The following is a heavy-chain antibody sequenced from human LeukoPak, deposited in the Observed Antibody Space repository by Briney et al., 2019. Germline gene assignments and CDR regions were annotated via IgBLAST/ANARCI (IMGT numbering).Heavy chain of an antibody. CDR2: ISAYNGNT. V-gene: IGHV1-18*01. CDR1: GYTFTSYG. J-gene: IGHJ3*02. D-gene: IGHD2-15*01. CDR3: ASDCSGGSCSDAAFDI. Sequence: ASVKVSCKASGYTFTSYGISWVRQAPGQGLEWMGWISAYNGNTNYAQKLQGRVTMTTDTSTSTAYMELRSLRSDDTAVYYCASDCSGGSCSDAAFDIWGQGTMVTVSS.